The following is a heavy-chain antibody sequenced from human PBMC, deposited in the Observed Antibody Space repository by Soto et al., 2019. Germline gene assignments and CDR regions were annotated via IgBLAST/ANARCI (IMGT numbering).Heavy chain of an antibody. D-gene: IGHD5-12*01. J-gene: IGHJ4*02. CDR3: ARQARGYAYFDY. Sequence: QITLKESGPTLVKPTQTLTLTCTFSGFSLSTSGVGVGWIRQPPGKALEWLALIYWDDDKRYSTSLKSSLTITKDTSKTQVVLTMTNMDPVDTATYYCARQARGYAYFDYWGQGTLVTVSS. CDR2: IYWDDDK. CDR1: GFSLSTSGVG. V-gene: IGHV2-5*02.